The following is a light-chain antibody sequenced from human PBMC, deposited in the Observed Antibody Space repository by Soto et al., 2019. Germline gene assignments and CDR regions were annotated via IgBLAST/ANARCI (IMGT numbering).Light chain of an antibody. CDR2: DAS. CDR1: QDISNY. CDR3: QQYDYLPLT. J-gene: IGKJ4*01. Sequence: DSPMTPSPSALSASXGDRVTITCQASQDISNYLNWYQQKPGKAPKLLIYDASNLETGVPSRFSGSGSGTDFTFTISSLQPEDIATYYCQQYDYLPLTFGGGAKVDIK. V-gene: IGKV1-33*01.